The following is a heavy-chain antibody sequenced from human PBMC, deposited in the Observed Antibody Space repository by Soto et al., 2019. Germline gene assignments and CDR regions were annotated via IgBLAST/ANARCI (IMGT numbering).Heavy chain of an antibody. J-gene: IGHJ5*02. CDR3: AIRITVFGLQIPPFDH. CDR2: INHTGGT. D-gene: IGHD3-3*01. V-gene: IGHV4-34*01. CDR1: GLSFNGYY. Sequence: PSETLSLTCAVYGLSFNGYYLNWIRQPPGKGLEWIGEINHTGGTHYNPSPKSRVTMSVDTSKNQFSLRLSSVTVADTAIYYSAIRITVFGLQIPPFDHWGQGTQVTVSS.